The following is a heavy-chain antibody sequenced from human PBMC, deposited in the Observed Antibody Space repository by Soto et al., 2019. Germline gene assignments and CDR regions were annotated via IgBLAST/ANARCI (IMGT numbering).Heavy chain of an antibody. CDR2: ISGTGRVT. D-gene: IGHD3-9*01. Sequence: EVQLLESGGGLVQPGGSLKLSCAASEFTFSSYAMSWVRQAPGKGLEWVSGISGTGRVTKYAESVKGRFSISRDNPKSTLFLQINSLRAEDTAVYYCAKDVHYDIATGIEYFHRWGQGTLVTVSS. V-gene: IGHV3-23*01. CDR3: AKDVHYDIATGIEYFHR. J-gene: IGHJ1*01. CDR1: EFTFSSYA.